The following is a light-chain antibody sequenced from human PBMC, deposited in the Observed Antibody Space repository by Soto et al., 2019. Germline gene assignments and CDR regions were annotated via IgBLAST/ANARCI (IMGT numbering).Light chain of an antibody. V-gene: IGKV3-11*01. Sequence: EIVLTQSPDTLSLSPGERATLSCRASQSVNNALAWYQQEPGQAPRLLIYDASNRATGIPARFSGSGSGTDFTLTISSLEPEDYAVYYCQHRRSWPLTFGGGTKVEIK. J-gene: IGKJ4*01. CDR1: QSVNNA. CDR3: QHRRSWPLT. CDR2: DAS.